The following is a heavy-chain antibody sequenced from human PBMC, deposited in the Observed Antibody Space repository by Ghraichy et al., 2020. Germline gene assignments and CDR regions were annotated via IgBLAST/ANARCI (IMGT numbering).Heavy chain of an antibody. D-gene: IGHD3-22*01. Sequence: LRLSCAVSGGSISSGGYSWSWIRQPPGKGLEWIGYIYHSGSTYYNPSLKSRVTISVDRSKNQFSLKLSSVTAADTAVYYCARGGVVSSGYLDYWGQGTLVTVSS. CDR3: ARGGVVSSGYLDY. J-gene: IGHJ4*02. V-gene: IGHV4-30-2*01. CDR2: IYHSGST. CDR1: GGSISSGGYS.